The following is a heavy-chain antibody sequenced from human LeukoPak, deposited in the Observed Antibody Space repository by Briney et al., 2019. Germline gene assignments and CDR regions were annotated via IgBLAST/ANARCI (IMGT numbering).Heavy chain of an antibody. Sequence: PETLSLTCTVSGGSISSYYWSWIRQPAGKGLEWIGRIYTSGSTNYNPSLKSRVTMSVDTSKNQFSLKLSSVTAADTAVYYCARDRCSSTSCYEEFDYWGQGTLVTVSS. CDR2: IYTSGST. CDR1: GGSISSYY. CDR3: ARDRCSSTSCYEEFDY. V-gene: IGHV4-4*07. D-gene: IGHD2-2*01. J-gene: IGHJ4*02.